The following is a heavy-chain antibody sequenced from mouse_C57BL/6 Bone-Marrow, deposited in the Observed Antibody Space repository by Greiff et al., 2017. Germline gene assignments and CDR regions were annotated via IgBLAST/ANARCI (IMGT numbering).Heavy chain of an antibody. CDR3: ARGTYYSNYDAMDD. Sequence: EVKLVESGGDLVKPGGSLKLSCAASGFTFSSYGMSWVRQTPDKRLEWVATISSGGSYTYYPDSVKGRFTISRDNAKNTLYLQMSSLKSEDTAMYYCARGTYYSNYDAMDDWGQGTSVTVSS. J-gene: IGHJ4*01. CDR1: GFTFSSYG. V-gene: IGHV5-6*02. CDR2: ISSGGSYT. D-gene: IGHD2-5*01.